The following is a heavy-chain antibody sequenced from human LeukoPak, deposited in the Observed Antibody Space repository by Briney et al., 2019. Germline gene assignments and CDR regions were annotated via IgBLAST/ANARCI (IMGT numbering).Heavy chain of an antibody. J-gene: IGHJ4*02. CDR1: GYTFTGYY. CDR2: INPNSGGT. D-gene: IGHD2-2*02. Sequence: ASVKVSCKASGYTFTGYYMHWVRQAPGQRLEWMGWINPNSGGTNYAQKFQGRVTMTRDTSISTAYMELSRLRSDDTAVYYCPSDCNSTSCYKGGGDYWGQGTLVTVSS. V-gene: IGHV1-2*02. CDR3: PSDCNSTSCYKGGGDY.